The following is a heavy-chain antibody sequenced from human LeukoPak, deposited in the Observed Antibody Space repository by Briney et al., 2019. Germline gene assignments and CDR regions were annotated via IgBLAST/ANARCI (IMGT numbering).Heavy chain of an antibody. Sequence: SQTLSLTCAISGDSVSSKSASWTWIRQSPSRGLEWLGRTYYRSEWYSDYAVSVRSRITINSDTSNNQFALHLNSVTPEDTAVYYCARGTSRAFNYWGQGTLVTVSS. V-gene: IGHV6-1*01. CDR3: ARGTSRAFNY. CDR1: GDSVSSKSAS. D-gene: IGHD3-3*02. CDR2: TYYRSEWYS. J-gene: IGHJ4*02.